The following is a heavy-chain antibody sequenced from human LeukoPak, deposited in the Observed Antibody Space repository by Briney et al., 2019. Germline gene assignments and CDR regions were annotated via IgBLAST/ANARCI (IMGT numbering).Heavy chain of an antibody. J-gene: IGHJ3*02. Sequence: SETLSLTCAVYGGSFSGYYWSWIRQPPGKGLEWIGEINHSGSTNYNPSLKSRVTISVDTSKNQFSLKLSSVTAADTAVYYCARGGGYSYGYAFDIWGQGTMVTVS. D-gene: IGHD5-18*01. CDR1: GGSFSGYY. CDR2: INHSGST. CDR3: ARGGGYSYGYAFDI. V-gene: IGHV4-34*01.